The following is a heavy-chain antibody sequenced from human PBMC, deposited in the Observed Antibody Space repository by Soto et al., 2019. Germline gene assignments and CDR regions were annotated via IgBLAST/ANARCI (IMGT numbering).Heavy chain of an antibody. J-gene: IGHJ4*02. Sequence: EVQLVESGGGLVKPGGSLRLSCAASGFTFSSYSMNWVRQAPGKGLEWVSSISSSSSYIYYADSVKGRFTISRDNAKNSLYLQMNSLRAEDTAVYYCARGTLWKSGLDYWGQGTLVTVSS. D-gene: IGHD3-10*01. CDR2: ISSSSSYI. V-gene: IGHV3-21*01. CDR3: ARGTLWKSGLDY. CDR1: GFTFSSYS.